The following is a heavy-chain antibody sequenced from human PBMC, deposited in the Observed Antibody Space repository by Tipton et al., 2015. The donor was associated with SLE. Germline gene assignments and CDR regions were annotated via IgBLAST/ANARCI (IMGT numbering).Heavy chain of an antibody. Sequence: TLSLTCTVSGGSIRSYYWTWIRQPPGKRLEWIAYIYHSGITNYNPSLQSRVTISVDTSKNQLSLKLSSVTAADTAVYYCARGGRGDGGNPFDPWGQGTLVTVSS. D-gene: IGHD4-23*01. V-gene: IGHV4-59*12. J-gene: IGHJ5*02. CDR3: ARGGRGDGGNPFDP. CDR2: IYHSGIT. CDR1: GGSIRSYY.